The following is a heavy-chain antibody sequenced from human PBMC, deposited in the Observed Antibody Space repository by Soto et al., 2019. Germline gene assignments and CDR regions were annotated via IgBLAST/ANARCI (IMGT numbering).Heavy chain of an antibody. V-gene: IGHV1-18*04. CDR3: ARVIRGAYYNSPLDT. Sequence: ASVKVSCKASGYTFTSYGISWVRQAPGQGLEWMGWISAYNGGADYAQSFQGRVTMTRDTSISTVYMELSRPRFDDTAVYYCARVIRGAYYNSPLDTWGQGTVVTVSS. J-gene: IGHJ5*02. CDR1: GYTFTSYG. CDR2: ISAYNGGA. D-gene: IGHD3-10*01.